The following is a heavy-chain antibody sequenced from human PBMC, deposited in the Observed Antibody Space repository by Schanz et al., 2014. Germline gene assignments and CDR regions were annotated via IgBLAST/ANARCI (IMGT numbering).Heavy chain of an antibody. V-gene: IGHV1-18*01. CDR2: ISAYNGNT. CDR3: AREQSPYTNSSDVRYFDY. CDR1: GYTFTSYG. Sequence: QVQLVQTGAEVKKPGASVKVSCKASGYTFTSYGISWVRQAPGQGLEWMGWISAYNGNTNYAQKLQGRVTMTADTTTSTAYMELRSLRSDDTAMYYCAREQSPYTNSSDVRYFDYWGQGSLVTVSS. D-gene: IGHD6-6*01. J-gene: IGHJ4*02.